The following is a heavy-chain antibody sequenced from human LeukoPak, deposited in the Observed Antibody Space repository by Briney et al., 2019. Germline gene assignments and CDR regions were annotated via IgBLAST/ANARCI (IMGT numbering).Heavy chain of an antibody. D-gene: IGHD3/OR15-3a*01. CDR1: GFTVSSNY. V-gene: IGHV3-53*01. Sequence: RTGGSLRLSCAASGFTVSSNYMSWVRQAPGKGLEWVSGISGSGGSTYYADSVKGRFTISRDNSKNTLYVQMNSLRAEDTAVYYCARDHGHDYWGQGTLVTVSS. J-gene: IGHJ4*02. CDR3: ARDHGHDY. CDR2: ISGSGGST.